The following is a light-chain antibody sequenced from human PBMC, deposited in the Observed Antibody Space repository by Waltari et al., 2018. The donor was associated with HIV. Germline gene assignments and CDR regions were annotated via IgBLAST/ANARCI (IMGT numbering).Light chain of an antibody. J-gene: IGLJ3*02. Sequence: QSVLTQPPSVSGAPGQRVTISCTGSSSNIGAGYDVHGYQQLPGTAPKLLINGNSNRPSGVAARFSGSKSGTSASLAITGLQAEDEADYYCQSYDSGLSGSKVFGGGTKLTVL. V-gene: IGLV1-40*01. CDR3: QSYDSGLSGSKV. CDR2: GNS. CDR1: SSNIGAGYD.